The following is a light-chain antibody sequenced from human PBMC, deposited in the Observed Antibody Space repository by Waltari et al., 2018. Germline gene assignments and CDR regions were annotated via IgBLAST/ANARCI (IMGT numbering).Light chain of an antibody. CDR1: QSVLYSSNNTNY. Sequence: DIVMTQSPDSLSVSLAERATINCKSSQSVLYSSNNTNYLAWYQQRPGQPPKLLIYWASTRESGVPDRFSGSGSGTDFTLTISSLQAEDVAVYYCQQYYSTPRTFGQGTKVEIE. J-gene: IGKJ1*01. CDR3: QQYYSTPRT. CDR2: WAS. V-gene: IGKV4-1*01.